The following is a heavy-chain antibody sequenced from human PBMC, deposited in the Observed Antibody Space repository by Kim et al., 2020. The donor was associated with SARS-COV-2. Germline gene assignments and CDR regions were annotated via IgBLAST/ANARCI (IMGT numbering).Heavy chain of an antibody. J-gene: IGHJ4*02. V-gene: IGHV6-1*01. D-gene: IGHD6-19*01. CDR1: GDRVSSNSAA. Sequence: SPTLSLTCAISGDRVSSNSAAWNWIRQSPSRGLEWLGRTYYRSKWYNDYAVSVKSRITINPDTSKNQFSLQLNSVTPEDTAVYYCARDPQQWLERGYFDYWGQGTLVTVSS. CDR2: TYYRSKWYN. CDR3: ARDPQQWLERGYFDY.